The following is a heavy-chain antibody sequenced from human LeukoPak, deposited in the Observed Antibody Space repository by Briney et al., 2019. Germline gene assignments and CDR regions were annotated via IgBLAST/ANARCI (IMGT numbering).Heavy chain of an antibody. Sequence: PGASLRLPCAASGFTVTSNYMSWVRQPPGKGLDWVSVICSGGSTYYADSVKGRVTISRDNYKNTLYLQMNSLRAEDTAVYYCARVYSSGWSYYYYYMYVWGKGTTVTVSS. CDR3: ARVYSSGWSYYYYYMYV. V-gene: IGHV3-53*01. CDR2: ICSGGST. CDR1: GFTVTSNY. J-gene: IGHJ6*03. D-gene: IGHD6-19*01.